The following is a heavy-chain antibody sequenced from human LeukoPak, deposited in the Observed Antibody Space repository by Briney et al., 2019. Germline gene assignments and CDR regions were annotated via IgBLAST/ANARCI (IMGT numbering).Heavy chain of an antibody. CDR3: ARGQWLVEGNWFDP. Sequence: PGGSLRLSCTASGVTLSSYAMSWARQAPGKGLEWVSGISSSGSGGNTYYADSVKGRFTISRDSSKNTLYLQMNSLRAEDTAVYYCARGQWLVEGNWFDPWGQGTLVTVSS. CDR1: GVTLSSYA. V-gene: IGHV3-23*01. CDR2: ISSSGSGGNT. J-gene: IGHJ5*02. D-gene: IGHD6-19*01.